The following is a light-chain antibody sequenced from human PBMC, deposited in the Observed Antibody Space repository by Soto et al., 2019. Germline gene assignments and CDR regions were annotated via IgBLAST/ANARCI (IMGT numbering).Light chain of an antibody. V-gene: IGLV2-14*01. J-gene: IGLJ3*02. CDR3: ASHTTSRTWV. Sequence: QSVLTQAASASGSPGQSITISCTGTSSDVGAYNHVSWYQQRPGKAPKVVIFEVSNRPSGVSSRFSGSKSGNTASLTISGLQTEDEADYYCASHTTSRTWVFGGGTKLTVL. CDR1: SSDVGAYNH. CDR2: EVS.